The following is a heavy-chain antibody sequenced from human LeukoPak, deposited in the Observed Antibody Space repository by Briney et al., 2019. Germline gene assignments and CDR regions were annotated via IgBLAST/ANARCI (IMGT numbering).Heavy chain of an antibody. CDR2: VRSKGYNYAT. Sequence: PGGSLKLSCAASGFTVSSSAMHWVRQASGKGLEWLGRVRSKGYNYATAYGASVKDRFIISRDDSKSTAYLQMSSLKSEDTAVYYRATPGETSGWYPDHWGQGTLVTVSS. CDR3: ATPGETSGWYPDH. J-gene: IGHJ4*02. CDR1: GFTVSSSA. V-gene: IGHV3-73*01. D-gene: IGHD6-19*01.